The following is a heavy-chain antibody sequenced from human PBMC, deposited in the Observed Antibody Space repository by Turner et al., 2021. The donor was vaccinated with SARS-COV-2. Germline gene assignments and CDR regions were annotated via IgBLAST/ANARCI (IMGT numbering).Heavy chain of an antibody. CDR2: ISYDGSNK. CDR3: AKESNFDY. Sequence: QVQLVESGGGVVQPGRSLRLSCAASGFTFSSYGMHWVRQAPGKGLEWVALISYDGSNKYYADSVKGRFTIPRDNSKNTLYLQMNSLRAEDTAVYYCAKESNFDYWGQGTLVTVSS. J-gene: IGHJ4*02. V-gene: IGHV3-30*18. CDR1: GFTFSSYG.